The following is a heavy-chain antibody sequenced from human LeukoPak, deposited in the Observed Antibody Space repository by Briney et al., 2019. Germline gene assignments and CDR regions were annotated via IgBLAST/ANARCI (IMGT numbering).Heavy chain of an antibody. V-gene: IGHV4-59*01. CDR2: IYYSGST. CDR3: ARDRRGLDY. CDR1: GGSISSYY. J-gene: IGHJ4*02. D-gene: IGHD3-16*01. Sequence: SETLSLTCTVSGGSISSYYWSWIRQPPGKGLEWIGYIYYSGSTNYNPSLKGRVTISVDTSKNQFSLKLSSVTAADTAVYYCARDRRGLDYWGQGTLVTVSS.